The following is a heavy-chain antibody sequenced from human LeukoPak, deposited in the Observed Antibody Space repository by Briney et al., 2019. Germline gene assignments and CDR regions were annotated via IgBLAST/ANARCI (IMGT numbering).Heavy chain of an antibody. CDR1: GYTFTSYG. V-gene: IGHV1-18*01. J-gene: IGHJ4*02. D-gene: IGHD3-3*01. CDR3: ARDAEERFLEWLLSSSLLYFDY. CDR2: ISAYNGNT. Sequence: ASVEVSCTASGYTFTSYGISWVRQAPGQGLEWMGWISAYNGNTNYAQKLQGRVTMTTDTSTSTAYMELRSLRSDDTAVYYCARDAEERFLEWLLSSSLLYFDYWGQGTLVTVSS.